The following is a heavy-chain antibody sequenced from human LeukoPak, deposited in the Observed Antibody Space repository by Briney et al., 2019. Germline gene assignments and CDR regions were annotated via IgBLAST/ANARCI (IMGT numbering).Heavy chain of an antibody. CDR2: IYPGDSDT. J-gene: IGHJ4*02. CDR3: ASPDYDILN. V-gene: IGHV5-51*01. D-gene: IGHD3-9*01. CDR1: GYTFTGDW. Sequence: GESLKISCKASGYTFTGDWIGWVRQMPGKGLEWMGIIYPGDSDTKYNAPFQGQVTISADKSISTAYLQWSSLKASDTAMYYCASPDYDILNWGQGTLVTVSS.